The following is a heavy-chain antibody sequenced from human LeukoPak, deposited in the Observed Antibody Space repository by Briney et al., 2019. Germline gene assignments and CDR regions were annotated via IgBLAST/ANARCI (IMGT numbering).Heavy chain of an antibody. V-gene: IGHV3-48*04. CDR1: GFTFSSYS. D-gene: IGHD3-10*01. J-gene: IGHJ4*02. Sequence: GGSLRLSCAASGFTFSSYSMNWVRQAPGKGLEWVSYISSSGSTIYYADSVKGRFTISRDNAKNSLYLQMNSLRAEDTAVYYCARELYNYFDYWGQGTLVTVSS. CDR2: ISSSGSTI. CDR3: ARELYNYFDY.